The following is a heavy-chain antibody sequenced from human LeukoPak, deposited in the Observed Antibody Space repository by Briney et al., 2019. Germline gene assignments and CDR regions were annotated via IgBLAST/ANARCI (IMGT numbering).Heavy chain of an antibody. V-gene: IGHV3-23*01. CDR2: ISGSGDST. D-gene: IGHD3-10*01. CDR3: AKSSGSGYYYTP. Sequence: PGGSLRLSCAASGFIFSSYAMSWVRQAPGKGLEWVSSISGSGDSTNYADSVKGRFTISRDNSKNTLYLQMNSLRAEDTAVYYCAKSSGSGYYYTPWGQGTLVTVSS. J-gene: IGHJ5*02. CDR1: GFIFSSYA.